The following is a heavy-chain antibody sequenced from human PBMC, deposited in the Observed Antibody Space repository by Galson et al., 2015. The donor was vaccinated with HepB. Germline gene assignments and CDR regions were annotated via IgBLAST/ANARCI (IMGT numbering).Heavy chain of an antibody. CDR2: ISYDGSNK. CDR1: GFTFSSYG. V-gene: IGHV3-30*18. Sequence: SLRLSCAASGFTFSSYGMHWVRQAPGKGLEWVAVISYDGSNKYYADSVKGRFTISRDNSKNTLYLQMNSLRAEDTAVYYCAKPGPGRSGEDGMDVWGQGTTVTVSS. CDR3: AKPGPGRSGEDGMDV. J-gene: IGHJ6*02. D-gene: IGHD3-10*01.